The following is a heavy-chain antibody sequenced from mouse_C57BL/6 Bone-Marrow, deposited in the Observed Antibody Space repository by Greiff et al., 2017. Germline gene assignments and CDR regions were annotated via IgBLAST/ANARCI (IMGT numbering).Heavy chain of an antibody. D-gene: IGHD1-1*01. CDR3: ATVYYGSGYFDV. Sequence: VQLQQPGAELVMPGASVKLSCKASGYTFTSYWMHWVKQRPGQGLEWIGEIDPSDSYTNYNQKFKGKSTLTVDKSSSTAYMQLSSLTSEDSAVYYCATVYYGSGYFDVWGTGTTVTVSS. CDR2: IDPSDSYT. J-gene: IGHJ1*03. CDR1: GYTFTSYW. V-gene: IGHV1-69*01.